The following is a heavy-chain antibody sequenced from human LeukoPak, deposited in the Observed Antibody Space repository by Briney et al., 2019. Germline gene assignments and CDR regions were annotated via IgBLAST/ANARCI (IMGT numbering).Heavy chain of an antibody. CDR2: ISSSSSYI. D-gene: IGHD3-10*01. J-gene: IGHJ5*02. V-gene: IGHV3-21*01. Sequence: GGSLRLSCAASGFTFSSYSMNWVRQAPGKGLEWVSSISSSSSYIYYADSVKGRFTISRDNAKNSLYLQMNSLRAEDTAVYYCARDFLPYYYGSGRTPGNWFDPWGQGNLVTVSS. CDR3: ARDFLPYYYGSGRTPGNWFDP. CDR1: GFTFSSYS.